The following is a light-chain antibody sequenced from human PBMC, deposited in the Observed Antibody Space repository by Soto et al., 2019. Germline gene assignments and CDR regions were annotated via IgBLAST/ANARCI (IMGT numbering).Light chain of an antibody. V-gene: IGLV2-14*02. CDR2: EGS. CDR1: SSDVGSYNL. J-gene: IGLJ1*01. Sequence: QSALTQPASVSGSPGQSITISCTGTSSDVGSYNLVSWYQQHPGKAPKLMIYEGSKRPSGVSNRFSGSQSANTASLTISGLQAEDEADYYCSSYTSIGTYVFGTGTQLTVL. CDR3: SSYTSIGTYV.